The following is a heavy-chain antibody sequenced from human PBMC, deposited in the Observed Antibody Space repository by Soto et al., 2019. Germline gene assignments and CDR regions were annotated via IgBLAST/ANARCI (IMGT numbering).Heavy chain of an antibody. Sequence: QVQLVESGGGLVKPGGSLRLSCAASGFTLSDYYMSWIRQAPGKGLEWVSYVSSSGNAIYYADSVKGRFTISRDSAKDSLYLQMNSLRAEDTAVYYCARGTATVYFDCWGQGTLVTVSS. D-gene: IGHD5-18*01. CDR1: GFTLSDYY. V-gene: IGHV3-11*01. CDR3: ARGTATVYFDC. CDR2: VSSSGNAI. J-gene: IGHJ4*02.